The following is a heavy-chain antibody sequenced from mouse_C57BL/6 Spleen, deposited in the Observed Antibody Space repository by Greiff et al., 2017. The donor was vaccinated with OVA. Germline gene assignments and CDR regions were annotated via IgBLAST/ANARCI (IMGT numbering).Heavy chain of an antibody. D-gene: IGHD1-1*01. CDR3: ARTTTVVAPYFDV. CDR1: GYTFTSYW. Sequence: QVQLKQPGAELVKPGASVKLSCKASGYTFTSYWMHWVKQRPGQGLEWIGMIHPNSGSTNYNEKFKSKATLTVDKSSSTAYMQLSSLTSEDSAVYYCARTTTVVAPYFDVWGTGTTVTVSS. V-gene: IGHV1-64*01. CDR2: IHPNSGST. J-gene: IGHJ1*03.